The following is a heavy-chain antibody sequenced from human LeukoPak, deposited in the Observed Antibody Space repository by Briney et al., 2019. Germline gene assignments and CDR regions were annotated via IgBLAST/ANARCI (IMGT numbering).Heavy chain of an antibody. V-gene: IGHV3-23*01. CDR2: ISGSGGST. D-gene: IGHD4-17*01. Sequence: PGGSLRLSCAASGFTFSSYSMSWVRQAPGKGLEWVSAISGSGGSTYYADSVKGRFTISRDNSKTTLYLQMNSLRAEDTAVYYCAKGPSTVTTYYMDVWGKGTTVTVSS. CDR1: GFTFSSYS. CDR3: AKGPSTVTTYYMDV. J-gene: IGHJ6*03.